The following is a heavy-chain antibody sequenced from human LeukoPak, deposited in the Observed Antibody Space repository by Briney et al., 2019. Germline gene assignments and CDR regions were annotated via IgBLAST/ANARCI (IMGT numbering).Heavy chain of an antibody. CDR3: ARVRVVAATDLFDY. J-gene: IGHJ4*02. CDR2: IYYSGST. D-gene: IGHD2-15*01. Sequence: SETLSLTCTVSGGSISSSNYYWGWIRQPPGKGLEWVGSIYYSGSTYYNPSLKSRVIVSLDTSKNQFSLKLSSVTAADTAVYYCARVRVVAATDLFDYWGQGTLVTVSS. CDR1: GGSISSSNYY. V-gene: IGHV4-39*07.